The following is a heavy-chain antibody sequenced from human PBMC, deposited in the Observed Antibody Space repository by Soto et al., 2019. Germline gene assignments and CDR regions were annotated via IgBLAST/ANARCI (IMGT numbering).Heavy chain of an antibody. CDR3: ARVVGELLDNWFDP. V-gene: IGHV3-21*01. D-gene: IGHD3-10*01. J-gene: IGHJ5*02. CDR2: ISSSSSYI. Sequence: EVQLVESGGGLVKPGGSLRLSCAASGFTFSSYSMNWVRQAPGKGLEWVSSISSSSSYIYYADSVKGRFTISRDNAKNSLYLQMNSLRAEDTAVYYCARVVGELLDNWFDPWGRGTLVTVSS. CDR1: GFTFSSYS.